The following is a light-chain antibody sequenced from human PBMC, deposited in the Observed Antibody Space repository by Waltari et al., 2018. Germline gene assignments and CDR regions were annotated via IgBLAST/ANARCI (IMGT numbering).Light chain of an antibody. Sequence: SHELTQPPSVSVSPGPTARTTRPGDVLATQYTSWYQQNPGQAPVLVMFKNNERPSGIPERFFGSRSETTVTLMIIGAQEEDEADYYCQSSDITGTYGVFGGGTKLTVL. J-gene: IGLJ3*02. CDR3: QSSDITGTYGV. CDR2: KNN. V-gene: IGLV3-25*03. CDR1: VLATQY.